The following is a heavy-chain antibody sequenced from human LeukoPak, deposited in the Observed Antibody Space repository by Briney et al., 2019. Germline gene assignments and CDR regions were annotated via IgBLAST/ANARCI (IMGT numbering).Heavy chain of an antibody. CDR3: AKDSSPSGLVGSTFDDGFDI. Sequence: GGSLRLSCAASGFTFSDYAMSWVRQAPGKGLDWVSAISGSDDSTYYADSVKGRFSISRDNSKNTLYLQMNRLRAKDTAVYYCAKDSSPSGLVGSTFDDGFDIWGQGTMVTVSS. V-gene: IGHV3-23*01. CDR1: GFTFSDYA. D-gene: IGHD1-26*01. CDR2: ISGSDDST. J-gene: IGHJ3*02.